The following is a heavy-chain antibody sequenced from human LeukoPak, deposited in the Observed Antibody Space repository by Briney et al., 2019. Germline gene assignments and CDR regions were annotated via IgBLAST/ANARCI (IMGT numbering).Heavy chain of an antibody. V-gene: IGHV4-39*01. J-gene: IGHJ4*02. CDR2: IYYSGST. CDR3: ASLDSSGYYYYFDY. CDR1: GGSISSSSYY. D-gene: IGHD3-22*01. Sequence: PSETLSLTCTVSGGSISSSSYYWGWIRQPPGKGLEWIGSIYYSGSTYYNPSLKSRVTISVDTSKNQFSLKLSSVTAADTAVYYCASLDSSGYYYYFDYWGQGTLVTVSS.